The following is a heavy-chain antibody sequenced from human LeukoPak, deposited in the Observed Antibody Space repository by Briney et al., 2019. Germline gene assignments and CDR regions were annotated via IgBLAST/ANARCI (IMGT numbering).Heavy chain of an antibody. V-gene: IGHV3-23*01. CDR1: GFTFSSYA. J-gene: IGHJ4*02. CDR2: ISGSGGST. Sequence: GGSLRLSCAASGFTFSSYAMSWVRQAPGKGLEWVSAISGSGGSTYYADSVEGRFTISRDNSKNTLYLQMNSLRAEDTAVYYCAKGPYEWLVHFDYWGQGTLVTVSS. D-gene: IGHD6-19*01. CDR3: AKGPYEWLVHFDY.